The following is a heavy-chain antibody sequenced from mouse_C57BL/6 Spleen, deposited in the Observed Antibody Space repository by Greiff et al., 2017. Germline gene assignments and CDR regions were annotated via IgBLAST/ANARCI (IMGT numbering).Heavy chain of an antibody. CDR3: ARSGYDKGVDY. V-gene: IGHV1-64*01. Sequence: QVQLQQPGAELVKPGASVKLSCKASGYTFTSYWMHWVKQRPGQGLEWIGMIHPNSGSTNYNEKFKSKATLTVDKSSSTAYMQLSSLTSEDSAVYYCARSGYDKGVDYWGQSTTLTVSS. D-gene: IGHD3-2*02. J-gene: IGHJ2*01. CDR2: IHPNSGST. CDR1: GYTFTSYW.